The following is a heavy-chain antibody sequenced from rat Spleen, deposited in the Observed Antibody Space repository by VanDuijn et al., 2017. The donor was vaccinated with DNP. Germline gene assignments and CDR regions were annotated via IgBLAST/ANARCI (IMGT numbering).Heavy chain of an antibody. J-gene: IGHJ4*01. CDR1: GFSLTTYS. V-gene: IGHV2-41*01. CDR3: ARDLIIRDTTSAMDV. Sequence: QVQLKESGPGLVQPSETLSLTCTVSGFSLTTYSVSWVRQPSGKGLEWMGVIWKHGATRYNSVFKSRLSFSKATSKSQVFLKLSSLQTEDTATYYCARDLIIRDTTSAMDVWGQGTSVTVSS. CDR2: IWKHGAT. D-gene: IGHD4-3*01.